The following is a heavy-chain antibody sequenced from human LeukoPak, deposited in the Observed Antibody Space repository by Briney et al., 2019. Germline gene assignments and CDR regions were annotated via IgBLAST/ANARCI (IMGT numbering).Heavy chain of an antibody. CDR1: GGTFSSYA. V-gene: IGHV1-69*04. CDR3: ARDPGSGYYSSNFDY. Sequence: SVKVSCKASGGTFSSYAISWVRQAPGQGLEWMGRIIPILGIANYAQKFQGRVTITADKSTSTAYMELIRLRSDDTAVYYCARDPGSGYYSSNFDYWGQGTLVTVSS. D-gene: IGHD3-22*01. J-gene: IGHJ4*02. CDR2: IIPILGIA.